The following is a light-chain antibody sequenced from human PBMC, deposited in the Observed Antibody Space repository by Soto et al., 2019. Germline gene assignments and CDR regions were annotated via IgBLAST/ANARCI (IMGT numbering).Light chain of an antibody. Sequence: AIRMTQSPSSLYASTGDRVTITCRASQGISSDLAWYQQKPGKAPKLLIYAASTLQSGVPSRFSGSGSGTDFTLTISCLQSEDFATYYCQQYYSYPPTCGGGTKVEIK. J-gene: IGKJ4*01. V-gene: IGKV1-8*01. CDR1: QGISSD. CDR3: QQYYSYPPT. CDR2: AAS.